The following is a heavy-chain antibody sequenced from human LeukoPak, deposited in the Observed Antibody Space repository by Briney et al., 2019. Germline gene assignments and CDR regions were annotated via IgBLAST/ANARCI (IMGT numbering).Heavy chain of an antibody. D-gene: IGHD2-2*01. CDR2: IYTSGST. CDR3: AREASGYCSSTSCSYFDY. V-gene: IGHV4-4*07. Sequence: PSETLSLTCTVSGGSTSSYYWSWIRQPAGKGLEWIGRIYTSGSTNYNPSLKSRVTISVDKSKNQFSLKLSSVTAADTAVYYCAREASGYCSSTSCSYFDYWGQGTLVTVSS. CDR1: GGSTSSYY. J-gene: IGHJ4*02.